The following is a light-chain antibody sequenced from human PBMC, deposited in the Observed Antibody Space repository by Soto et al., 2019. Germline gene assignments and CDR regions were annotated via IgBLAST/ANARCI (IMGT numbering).Light chain of an antibody. V-gene: IGKV1-5*01. Sequence: DIQMTQSPSTLSATTGDRVTITCRASQRISGWLAWYQQKPGKAPKLLIYDASNLESGVPSRFSGSGSGTEFTLTINNLQPDDFATYYCQQYENYWAFGQGTKVEIK. CDR1: QRISGW. J-gene: IGKJ1*01. CDR2: DAS. CDR3: QQYENYWA.